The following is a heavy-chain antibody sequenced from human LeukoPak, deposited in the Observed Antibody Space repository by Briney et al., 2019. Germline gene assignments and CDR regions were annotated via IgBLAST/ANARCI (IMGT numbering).Heavy chain of an antibody. D-gene: IGHD4-17*01. CDR2: IYYSGST. J-gene: IGHJ6*02. Sequence: SESLSLTCTVSGGSISSSSYYWGWIRQPPGRGLECIGSIYYSGSTYYNPSLKSRVTISVDTSKNQFSLKLSTVTAADTAVYYCARIDYGDNYYYYGMDVWGQGTTVTVSS. V-gene: IGHV4-39*01. CDR3: ARIDYGDNYYYYGMDV. CDR1: GGSISSSSYY.